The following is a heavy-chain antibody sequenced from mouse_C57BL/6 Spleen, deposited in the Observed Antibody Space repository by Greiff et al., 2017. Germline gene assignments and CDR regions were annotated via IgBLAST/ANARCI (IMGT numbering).Heavy chain of an antibody. D-gene: IGHD1-1*02. CDR3: AGWCMCFDV. CDR2: ILPGSGST. CDR1: GYTFTGYW. V-gene: IGHV1-9*01. J-gene: IGHJ1*03. Sequence: QVQLQQSGAELMKPGASVKLSCKATGYTFTGYWIEWVKQRPGHGLEWIGEILPGSGSTNYNEKFKGKATFTADTTSNTAYMQLSSLTTEDSASDYCAGWCMCFDVWGTGTTVTVSS.